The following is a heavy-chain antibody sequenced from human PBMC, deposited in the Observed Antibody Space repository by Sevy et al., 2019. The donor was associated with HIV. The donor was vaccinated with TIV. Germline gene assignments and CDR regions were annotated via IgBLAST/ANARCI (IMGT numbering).Heavy chain of an antibody. V-gene: IGHV4-61*01. CDR3: ARAPPVRSGDDSLNWFAP. CDR2: VFYFGST. CDR1: GASASSANDY. Sequence: SETLSLTCSVSGASASSANDYWSWIRQAPGKGLEWIGNVFYFGSTNYNPSLKSRVTISLDMSKNQFSLKPSSVTAADTAIYYCARAPPVRSGDDSLNWFAPWGQGTLVTVSS. J-gene: IGHJ5*02. D-gene: IGHD5-12*01.